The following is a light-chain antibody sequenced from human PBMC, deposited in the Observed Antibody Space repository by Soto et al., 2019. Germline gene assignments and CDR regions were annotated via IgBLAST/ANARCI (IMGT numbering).Light chain of an antibody. Sequence: SYDLIQTSSVSVAAGHTAMISCGGNNIGGKSVHWYQQKPGQAPVVVVYDDSDRPSGIPERFSGSNSGNTATLTISRVEAGDEADYHCQVWDDNSDHHVFGTGTKVTVL. CDR2: DDS. V-gene: IGLV3-21*02. CDR3: QVWDDNSDHHV. J-gene: IGLJ1*01. CDR1: NIGGKS.